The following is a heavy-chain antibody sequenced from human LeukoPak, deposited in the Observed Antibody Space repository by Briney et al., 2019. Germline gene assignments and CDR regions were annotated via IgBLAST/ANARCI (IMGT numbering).Heavy chain of an antibody. D-gene: IGHD2-2*01. CDR2: IRSKTYGATT. V-gene: IGHV3-49*04. CDR1: GFTFGDYA. Sequence: PGRSLRLSCTASGFTFGDYAMSWVRQAPGKGLEWVSLIRSKTYGATTEYAASVKGRFTISRDDSKSVAHLQMDSLKTDDTAVYYCTRGLRSCAGTRCLFSFDYWGQGTLVTVSS. J-gene: IGHJ4*02. CDR3: TRGLRSCAGTRCLFSFDY.